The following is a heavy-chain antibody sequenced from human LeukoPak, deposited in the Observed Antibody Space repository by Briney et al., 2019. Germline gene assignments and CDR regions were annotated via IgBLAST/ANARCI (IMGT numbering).Heavy chain of an antibody. CDR1: GFTFSSYG. Sequence: AGGSLRLSCAASGFTFSSYGMHWVRQAPGKGLEWVAVIWYDGSNKYYADSVKGPFTISRDNSNNPLYLQMNSLRAEDTAVYYCARDKSNSYYYGMDVWGQGTTVTVSS. J-gene: IGHJ6*02. CDR3: ARDKSNSYYYGMDV. CDR2: IWYDGSNK. V-gene: IGHV3-33*01. D-gene: IGHD5-24*01.